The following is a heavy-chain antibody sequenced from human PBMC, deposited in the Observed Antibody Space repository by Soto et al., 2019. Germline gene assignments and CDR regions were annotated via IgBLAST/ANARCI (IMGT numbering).Heavy chain of an antibody. J-gene: IGHJ5*02. V-gene: IGHV3-23*01. CDR2: MSGSGGVP. CDR1: GFNFSTYA. Sequence: DVLLLESGGGLVQPGGSLRLSCAASGFNFSTYAMKWIRQAPGKGLEWVSGMSGSGGVPYYADSVKGRFTISRDNSKNTLYLQVNALRADDTAVYYCAKASHGSRCAGNWFDPWGQGTLVTVSS. CDR3: AKASHGSRCAGNWFDP. D-gene: IGHD2-15*01.